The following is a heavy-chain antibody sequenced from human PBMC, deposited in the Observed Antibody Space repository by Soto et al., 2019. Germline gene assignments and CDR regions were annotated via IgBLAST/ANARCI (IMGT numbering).Heavy chain of an antibody. J-gene: IGHJ4*02. CDR2: IYYTETT. Sequence: PSETLSLTCTVPGVSISSSYWSWLRQSPGTGLEWIGYIYYTETTNYNLSLKRRVTISLDTAKNQFSLNVNSLTTADTAVYFFARGGNRYITTASGVGGFDFWGQGTLVTVSS. CDR1: GVSISSSY. D-gene: IGHD3-22*01. CDR3: ARGGNRYITTASGVGGFDF. V-gene: IGHV4-59*01.